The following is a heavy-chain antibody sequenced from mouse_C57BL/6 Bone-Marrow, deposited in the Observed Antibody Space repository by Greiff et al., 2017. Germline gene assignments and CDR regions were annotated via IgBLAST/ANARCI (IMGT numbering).Heavy chain of an antibody. CDR1: GYAFSSSW. CDR2: IYPGDGDT. J-gene: IGHJ1*03. CDR3: ARYYGSSYWYFDV. V-gene: IGHV1-82*01. Sequence: VKLQESGPELVKPGASVKISCKASGYAFSSSWMNWVKQRPGKGLEWIGRIYPGDGDTNYNGKFKGKATLTADKSSSTASMQLSSLTSEDSAVYFCARYYGSSYWYFDVWGTGTTVTVSS. D-gene: IGHD1-1*01.